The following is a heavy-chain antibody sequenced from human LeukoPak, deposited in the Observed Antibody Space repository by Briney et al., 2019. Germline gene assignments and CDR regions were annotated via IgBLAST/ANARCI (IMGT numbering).Heavy chain of an antibody. CDR3: ARGIAVADTGFFDY. D-gene: IGHD6-19*01. Sequence: GGSLRLSCAASGFTVSSNYMTWVRQAPVKGLEWVSVIYSGGSTYYADSVKGRFTISRDNSKSTLYLQMNSLRVEDTAVYYCARGIAVADTGFFDYWGQGTLVTVSS. V-gene: IGHV3-66*01. CDR2: IYSGGST. CDR1: GFTVSSNY. J-gene: IGHJ4*02.